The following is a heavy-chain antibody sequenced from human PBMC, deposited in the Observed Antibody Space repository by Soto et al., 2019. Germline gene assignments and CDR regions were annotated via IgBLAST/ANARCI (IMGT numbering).Heavy chain of an antibody. CDR3: ARAYSSSSRGVRYYYYGMDV. CDR2: INHSGST. Sequence: TSETLPLTCAVYGGSFSGYYWSWIRQPPGKGLEWIGEINHSGSTNYNPSLKSRVTISVDTSKNQFSLKLSSVTAADTAVYYCARAYSSSSRGVRYYYYGMDVWGQGTTVTVSS. D-gene: IGHD6-6*01. J-gene: IGHJ6*02. V-gene: IGHV4-34*01. CDR1: GGSFSGYY.